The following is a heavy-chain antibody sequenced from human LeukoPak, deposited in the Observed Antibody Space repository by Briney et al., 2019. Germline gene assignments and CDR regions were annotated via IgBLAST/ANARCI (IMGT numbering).Heavy chain of an antibody. CDR1: GFTFSSYG. D-gene: IGHD3-10*02. J-gene: IGHJ6*04. Sequence: GGTLRLSRAASGFTFSSYGMSWVRQAPGKGLEWVPYISSSGSTIYYADSVKGRFTISRDNAKNSLYLQMNSLRAEDTAVYYCAELGITMIGGVWGKGTTVTISS. CDR2: ISSSGSTI. CDR3: AELGITMIGGV. V-gene: IGHV3-48*04.